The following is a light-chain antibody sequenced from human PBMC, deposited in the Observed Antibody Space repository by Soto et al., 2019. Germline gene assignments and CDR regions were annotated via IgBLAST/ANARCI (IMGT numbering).Light chain of an antibody. CDR1: QGFRNG. CDR2: AAS. Sequence: DIQMTQSPSSLSASVGDRVTITCRASQGFRNGLAWFQQKPGKVPQRLIYAASSLQTGVPSRFSGSGSGTEFTLTIISLQPEDSATYYCLQHDSFPLTFGGGTKVEIK. J-gene: IGKJ4*01. CDR3: LQHDSFPLT. V-gene: IGKV1-17*01.